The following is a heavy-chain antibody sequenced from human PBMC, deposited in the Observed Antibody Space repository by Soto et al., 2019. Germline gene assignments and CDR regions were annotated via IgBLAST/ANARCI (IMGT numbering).Heavy chain of an antibody. J-gene: IGHJ6*03. CDR1: GGSISSYY. CDR2: IYYSGST. V-gene: IGHV4-59*01. D-gene: IGHD3-10*01. CDR3: ARLSAYRGKGYHYKDV. Sequence: QVQLQESGPGLVKPSVTLSLTCTVSGGSISSYYWSWIRQPPGKGLEWIGYIYYSGSTNYNPSLKSRVTISVDTSKNQFSLKLSPVTAANTAVYYCARLSAYRGKGYHYKDVWGKGNTVTASS.